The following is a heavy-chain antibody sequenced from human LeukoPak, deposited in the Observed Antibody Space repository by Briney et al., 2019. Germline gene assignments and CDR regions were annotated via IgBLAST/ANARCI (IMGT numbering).Heavy chain of an antibody. J-gene: IGHJ4*02. CDR3: AREVDYYFDY. CDR2: ISYDGSNK. Sequence: SGGSLRLSCAASGFTFSSYAMHWVRQAPGKGLEWVAVISYDGSNKYYADSEKGRFTISRDNSKNTLYLQMNSLRAEDTAVYYCAREVDYYFDYWGQGTLVTVSS. V-gene: IGHV3-30-3*01. D-gene: IGHD2-15*01. CDR1: GFTFSSYA.